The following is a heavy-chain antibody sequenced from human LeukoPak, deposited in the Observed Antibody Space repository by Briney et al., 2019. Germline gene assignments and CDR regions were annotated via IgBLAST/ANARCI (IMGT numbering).Heavy chain of an antibody. Sequence: GGSLRLSCAASGFTFSSYWMSWVRQAPGKGLEWVANIKQDGSEKYYVDSVKGRFTISRDNAKNSLYLQMNSLRAEDTAVYYCAGDFFLEWLLSGDYWGQGTLVTVSS. CDR1: GFTFSSYW. CDR3: AGDFFLEWLLSGDY. V-gene: IGHV3-7*01. J-gene: IGHJ4*02. D-gene: IGHD3-3*01. CDR2: IKQDGSEK.